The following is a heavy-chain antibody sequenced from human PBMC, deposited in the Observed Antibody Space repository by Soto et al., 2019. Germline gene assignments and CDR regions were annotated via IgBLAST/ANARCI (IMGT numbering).Heavy chain of an antibody. V-gene: IGHV1-8*01. J-gene: IGHJ5*02. CDR1: GYTFTSYD. CDR2: MNPNSGNT. Sequence: QVQLVQSGAEVKKPGASVKVSCKASGYTFTSYDINWVRQSTGQGLAWMGWMNPNSGNTCSAHQFQCSFTMTRNTSISTAYMKLSRLRSEDTAVYYCARGDGDCNWFDPWGQGTLGTVSS. CDR3: ARGDGDCNWFDP. D-gene: IGHD4-17*01.